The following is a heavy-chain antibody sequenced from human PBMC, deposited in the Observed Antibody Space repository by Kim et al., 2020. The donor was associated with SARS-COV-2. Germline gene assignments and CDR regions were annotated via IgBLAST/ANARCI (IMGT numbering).Heavy chain of an antibody. Sequence: SETLSLTCTVSGGSISSSSYYWGWIRQPPGKGLEWIGSIYYSGSTYYNPSLKSRVTISVDTSKNQFSLKLSSVTAADTAVYYCARIGLGGGSPWDERLRENWFDPWGPGTLVTVSS. CDR2: IYYSGST. V-gene: IGHV4-39*01. CDR3: ARIGLGGGSPWDERLRENWFDP. CDR1: GGSISSSSYY. D-gene: IGHD2-15*01. J-gene: IGHJ5*02.